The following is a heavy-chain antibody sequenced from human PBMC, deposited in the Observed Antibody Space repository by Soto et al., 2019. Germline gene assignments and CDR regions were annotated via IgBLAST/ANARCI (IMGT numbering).Heavy chain of an antibody. CDR1: GFTFSSYS. D-gene: IGHD3-22*01. J-gene: IGHJ4*02. CDR3: ASGAAFYYDTTRY. CDR2: ISSSSSYI. V-gene: IGHV3-21*01. Sequence: EVQLVESGGGLVKPGGSLRLSCAASGFTFSSYSMNWVRQAPGKGLEWVSSISSSSSYIYYADSVKGRFTISRDTSKSTLSLQMTSLRPEDTAVYYCASGAAFYYDTTRYWGQGTLVTVSS.